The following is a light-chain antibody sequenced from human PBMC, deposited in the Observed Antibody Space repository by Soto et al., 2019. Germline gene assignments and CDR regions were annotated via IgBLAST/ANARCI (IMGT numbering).Light chain of an antibody. CDR2: DAS. CDR1: QSVSSSY. J-gene: IGKJ4*01. CDR3: QQYNNWPLT. Sequence: VVVKKSPGTLSLYPGERATLSCRASQSVSSSYLAWYQQKPGQAPRLLIYDASNRATGIPARFSGSGSGTEFTLTISSLQSEDFAVYYCQQYNNWPLTFGGRTNVDIK. V-gene: IGKV3-15*01.